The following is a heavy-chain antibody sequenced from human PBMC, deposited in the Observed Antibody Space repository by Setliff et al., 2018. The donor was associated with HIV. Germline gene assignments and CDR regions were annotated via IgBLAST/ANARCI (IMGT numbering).Heavy chain of an antibody. CDR3: ASSSADDILTGYLYYFDY. D-gene: IGHD3-9*01. CDR2: IYHSGST. Sequence: SETLSLTCTVSGGSISNSRYYWSWIRQPPGKGLEWIGSIYHSGSTYYNPSLKSRVTISVDTSKNQFSLKLSSVTAADTAVYYCASSSADDILTGYLYYFDYWGQGTMVTVS. J-gene: IGHJ4*02. CDR1: GGSISNSRYY. V-gene: IGHV4-39*07.